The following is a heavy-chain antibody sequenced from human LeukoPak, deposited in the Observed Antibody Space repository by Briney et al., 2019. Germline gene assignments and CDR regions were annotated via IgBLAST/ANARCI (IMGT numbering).Heavy chain of an antibody. J-gene: IGHJ4*02. V-gene: IGHV3-21*01. CDR2: ISSSSSYI. CDR1: GFTFGSYW. CDR3: ARARAVAGPFDY. D-gene: IGHD6-19*01. Sequence: GGSLRLSCAASGFTFGSYWMSWVRQAPGKGLEWVSSISSSSSYIYYADSVKGRFTISRDNAKNSLYLQMNSLRAEDTAVYYCARARAVAGPFDYWGQGTLVTVSS.